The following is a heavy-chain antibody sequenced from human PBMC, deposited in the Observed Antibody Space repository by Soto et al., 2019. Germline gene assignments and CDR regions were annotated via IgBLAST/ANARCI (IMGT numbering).Heavy chain of an antibody. CDR3: AHRVLRTVFGLVTSTAIYFDF. CDR1: GFSLTTSGVG. J-gene: IGHJ4*02. Sequence: QITLNESGPTVVRPTETLTLTCRFSGFSLTTSGVGVGWVRQSPGKAPEWIALIYWDDDKRYSEFLKSRLTITKDTSKNQVVLTVATMDPTDTATYYCAHRVLRTVFGLVTSTAIYFDFWGQGTPVAVSS. D-gene: IGHD3-3*01. CDR2: IYWDDDK. V-gene: IGHV2-5*02.